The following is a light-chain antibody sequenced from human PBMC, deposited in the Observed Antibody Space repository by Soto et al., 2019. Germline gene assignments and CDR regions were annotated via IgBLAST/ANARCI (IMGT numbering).Light chain of an antibody. Sequence: DIQMTQSPSSVSASVGDSVTITCRASQSVRAWLAWYQQKEGKAPKLLIYGATSLLRGVPRRFSGSGSGTDFTLTISGLLTEDFATYSCQQGNSLPLTFGGGTKVEIK. J-gene: IGKJ4*01. CDR2: GAT. CDR1: QSVRAW. V-gene: IGKV1D-12*01. CDR3: QQGNSLPLT.